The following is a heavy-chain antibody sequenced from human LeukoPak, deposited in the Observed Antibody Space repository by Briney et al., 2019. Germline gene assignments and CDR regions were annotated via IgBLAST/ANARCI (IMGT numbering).Heavy chain of an antibody. J-gene: IGHJ4*02. Sequence: SETLSLTCTVSGGSISSGDYYWSWIRQPPGKGLEWTGYIYYSGSTYYNPSLKSRVTISVDTSKNQFSLKLSSVTAADTAVYYCARALHTPGWPYSGSPVRLFDYWGQGTLVTVSS. CDR1: GGSISSGDYY. V-gene: IGHV4-30-4*08. D-gene: IGHD1-26*01. CDR2: IYYSGST. CDR3: ARALHTPGWPYSGSPVRLFDY.